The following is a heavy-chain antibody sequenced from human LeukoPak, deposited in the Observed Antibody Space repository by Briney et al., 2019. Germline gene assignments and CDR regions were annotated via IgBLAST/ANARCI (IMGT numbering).Heavy chain of an antibody. CDR3: VKRHQAELLFDY. CDR2: ISGSGGST. Sequence: PGGSLRLSCAASGFTFSSCAMNWVRQAPGKGLEWVSLISGSGGSTSYADSVKGRFTISRDNSKNTLYLQMNRLRAEDTARYYCVKRHQAELLFDYWGQGTLVTVSS. D-gene: IGHD1-26*01. CDR1: GFTFSSCA. V-gene: IGHV3-23*01. J-gene: IGHJ4*02.